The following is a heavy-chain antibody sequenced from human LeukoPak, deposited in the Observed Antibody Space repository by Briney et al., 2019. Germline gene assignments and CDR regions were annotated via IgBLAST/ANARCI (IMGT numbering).Heavy chain of an antibody. CDR2: INHSGST. CDR1: GGSFSGYY. D-gene: IGHD2-15*01. Sequence: PSETLSLTCAVYGGSFSGYYWSWIRQPPGKGLGWIGEINHSGSTNYNPSLKSRVTISVDTSKNQFSLKLSSVTAADTAVYYCARVRSVHCSGGSCSFDPWGQGTLVTVSS. J-gene: IGHJ5*02. CDR3: ARVRSVHCSGGSCSFDP. V-gene: IGHV4-34*01.